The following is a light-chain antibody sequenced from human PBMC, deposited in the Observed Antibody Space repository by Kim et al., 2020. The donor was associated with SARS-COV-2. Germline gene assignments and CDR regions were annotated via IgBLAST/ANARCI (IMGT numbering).Light chain of an antibody. CDR3: QQRSYWPPT. CDR2: DAS. CDR1: QSVSSS. V-gene: IGKV3-11*01. J-gene: IGKJ4*01. Sequence: EIVLTQSPATLSLSPGERATLSCRASQSVSSSLAWYQQNPGQAPRILIYDASNRATGIPARFSGSGSGTDFTLTISSLEPEDFAVYYCQQRSYWPPTFGGGTKVDIK.